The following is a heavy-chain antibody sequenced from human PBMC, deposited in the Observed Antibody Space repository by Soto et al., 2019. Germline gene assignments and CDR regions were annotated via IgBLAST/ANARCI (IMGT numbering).Heavy chain of an antibody. CDR3: ARDTPLTGTTDY. CDR1: GYTFTRYG. Sequence: QVQLVQSGAEVKNPGASVKVSCKASGYTFTRYGISWVRQAPGQGREWMGWISAYNGNTNYAQKRQGRVTMTTDTSTSTAYMELRSLRSDDTAVYYCARDTPLTGTTDYWGQGTLVTVSS. V-gene: IGHV1-18*04. D-gene: IGHD1-1*01. CDR2: ISAYNGNT. J-gene: IGHJ4*02.